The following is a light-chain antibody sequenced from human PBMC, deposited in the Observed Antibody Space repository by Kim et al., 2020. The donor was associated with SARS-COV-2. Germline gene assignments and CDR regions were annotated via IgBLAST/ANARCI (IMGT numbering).Light chain of an antibody. J-gene: IGKJ2*03. Sequence: SVSPGERATRSCRANQSLSDRLAWYQHKPGQAPRLLIYAASNRATGIPARFSGRGSGTEFTLTISTLQSDYFAVYYCQQYKTWPYSFGQGTKLEIK. CDR1: QSLSDR. V-gene: IGKV3D-15*01. CDR3: QQYKTWPYS. CDR2: AAS.